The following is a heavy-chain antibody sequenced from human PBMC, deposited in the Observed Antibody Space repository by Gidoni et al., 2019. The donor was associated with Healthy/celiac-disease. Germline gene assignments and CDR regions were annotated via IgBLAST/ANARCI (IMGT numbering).Heavy chain of an antibody. J-gene: IGHJ4*02. D-gene: IGHD3-22*01. CDR3: ARSHFDSSGYYYPLNY. CDR2: INHSGST. V-gene: IGHV4-34*01. Sequence: QVQLQQWGAGLLKPSETLSLTCAVFGGSFSDYSWSWIRQPPGKGLELIGEINHSGSTNYNPSLKSRVTISIDTSKNQFSLKLTSVTAADTAVYYCARSHFDSSGYYYPLNYWGQGTLVTVSS. CDR1: GGSFSDYS.